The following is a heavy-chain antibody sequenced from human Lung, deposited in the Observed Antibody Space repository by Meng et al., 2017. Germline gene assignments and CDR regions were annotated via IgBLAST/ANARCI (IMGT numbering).Heavy chain of an antibody. J-gene: IGHJ4*02. Sequence: QVQLQKLGAGLWKPSETLSLTCVVSGGSFSDYYWSWIRQPPGKGLEWIGEINHSGSTNYNPSLESRATISVDTSQNNLSLKLSSVTAADSAVYYCARGPTTMAHDFDYWGQGTLVTVSS. V-gene: IGHV4-34*01. CDR3: ARGPTTMAHDFDY. D-gene: IGHD4-11*01. CDR2: INHSGST. CDR1: GGSFSDYY.